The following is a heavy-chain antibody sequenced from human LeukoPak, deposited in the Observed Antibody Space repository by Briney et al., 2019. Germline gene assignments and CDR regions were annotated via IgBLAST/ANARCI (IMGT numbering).Heavy chain of an antibody. J-gene: IGHJ4*02. V-gene: IGHV3-74*01. CDR3: TRGRTGYYFDY. CDR2: ISSDGNRI. CDR1: GFTFSHYW. Sequence: GVSLRLSCAASGFTFSHYWMHWVRLGPEKGLVWVSYISSDGNRIDYADSVKGRFTISRDNAKNTLFLQMNSLGAEDTAVYYCTRGRTGYYFDYWGQGTPVIVSS.